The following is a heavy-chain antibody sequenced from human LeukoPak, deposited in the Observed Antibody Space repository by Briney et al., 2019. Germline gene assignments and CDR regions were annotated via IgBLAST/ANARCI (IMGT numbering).Heavy chain of an antibody. CDR3: ARQPYSSGWFQQSTYYYGMDV. Sequence: GESLKISCKGSGYSFTSYWISWVRQMPGKGLEWMGRIDSSNSYTNYSPSFQGHVTISADKSISTAYLQWSSLKASDTAMYYCARQPYSSGWFQQSTYYYGMDVWGQGTTVTVSS. CDR1: GYSFTSYW. D-gene: IGHD6-19*01. V-gene: IGHV5-10-1*01. J-gene: IGHJ6*02. CDR2: IDSSNSYT.